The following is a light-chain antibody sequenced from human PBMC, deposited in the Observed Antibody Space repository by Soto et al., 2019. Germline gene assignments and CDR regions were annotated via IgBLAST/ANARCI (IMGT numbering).Light chain of an antibody. V-gene: IGLV2-23*01. CDR3: CSDAGSNTYV. CDR1: SNDVGIYKL. Sequence: QSALTQPASVSGSPGQSITISCTGTSNDVGIYKLVSWYKQFPGKAPKLMIYEDSRRPSGVSDLFSGSKSVNTASLTISGLQAEEEDDYYCCSDAGSNTYVFGSGTKLTVL. CDR2: EDS. J-gene: IGLJ1*01.